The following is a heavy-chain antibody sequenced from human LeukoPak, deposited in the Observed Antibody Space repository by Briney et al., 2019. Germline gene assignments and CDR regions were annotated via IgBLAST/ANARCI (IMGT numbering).Heavy chain of an antibody. V-gene: IGHV1-2*02. CDR1: GYTFTGYY. Sequence: ASVKVSCKASGYTFTGYYMHWVRQAPGRGLEWMGWINPNTGGTNYAQKFQGRVTMTRDTSISTAYMELSSLRSDDTAMYYCARDVLLAVPALDYWGQATLVTVSS. CDR2: INPNTGGT. CDR3: ARDVLLAVPALDY. D-gene: IGHD6-19*01. J-gene: IGHJ4*02.